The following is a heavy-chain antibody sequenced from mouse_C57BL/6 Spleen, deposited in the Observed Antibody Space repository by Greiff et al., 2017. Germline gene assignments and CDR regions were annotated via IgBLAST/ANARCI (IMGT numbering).Heavy chain of an antibody. Sequence: QVQLKESGAELARPGASVKLSCKASGYTFTSYGISWVKQRTGQGLEWIGEIYPRSGNTYYNEKFKGKATLTADKSSSTAYMELRSLTSEDSAVYSCARSGINTVERPLYLYFEGWGTGTTVTVAS. CDR1: GYTFTSYG. CDR2: IYPRSGNT. D-gene: IGHD1-1*01. J-gene: IGHJ1*03. V-gene: IGHV1-81*01. CDR3: ARSGINTVERPLYLYFEG.